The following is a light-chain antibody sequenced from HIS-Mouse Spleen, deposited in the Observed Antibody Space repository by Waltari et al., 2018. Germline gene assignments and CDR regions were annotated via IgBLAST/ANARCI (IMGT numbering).Light chain of an antibody. CDR1: QSVSSSY. CDR2: GAS. V-gene: IGKV3-20*01. J-gene: IGKJ3*01. Sequence: EIVLTQSPGTLSLSPGERASQSVSSSYLAWYQQKPGQAPRLLIYGASSRATGIPDRFSGSGSGTDFTLTISRLEPEDFAVYYCQQYGSSPPTFGPGTKVDIK. CDR3: QQYGSSPPT.